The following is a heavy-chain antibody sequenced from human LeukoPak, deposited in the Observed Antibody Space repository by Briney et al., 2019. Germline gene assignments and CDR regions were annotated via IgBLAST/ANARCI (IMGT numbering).Heavy chain of an antibody. Sequence: SETLSLTCTVSGGSISSGPYYWGWIRQPPGKGLEWIGNIYYGENTYYNPSLKSRVTISIDTSKNQFYLKLSSQTAADTAVYYCARRDDSSGYHKIFDYWGPGTLVTVS. CDR1: GGSISSGPYY. V-gene: IGHV4-39*01. CDR2: IYYGENT. CDR3: ARRDDSSGYHKIFDY. J-gene: IGHJ4*02. D-gene: IGHD3-22*01.